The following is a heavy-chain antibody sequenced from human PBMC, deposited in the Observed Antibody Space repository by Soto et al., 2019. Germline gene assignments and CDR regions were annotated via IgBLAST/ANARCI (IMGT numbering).Heavy chain of an antibody. D-gene: IGHD1-26*01. CDR1: GFTFSTYT. V-gene: IGHV3-21*01. CDR2: INGRSNYV. J-gene: IGHJ4*02. CDR3: AREDGVVGSSSAFDH. Sequence: EVQVVESGGGLVKPGGSLRLSCVFSGFTFSTYTMNWVRQAPGKGLEWVSSINGRSNYVYYADSVKGRFTISRDNAKNSLSLQMNRLRAEDTASYYCAREDGVVGSSSAFDHWGLGTLVTVSS.